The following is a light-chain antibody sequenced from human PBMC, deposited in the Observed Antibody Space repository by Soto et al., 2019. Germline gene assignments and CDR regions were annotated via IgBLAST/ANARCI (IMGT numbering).Light chain of an antibody. CDR2: EVS. V-gene: IGLV2-18*02. Sequence: QSVLTQPPSVSGSPGQSVTISCTGTSSDVGSYNRVSWYQQPPGTAPKLMIYEVSNRPSGVPERFFGSKSGNTASLTIAGLQAEEEADYYCSSFTSSNTGVFGGGTKLTVL. CDR1: SSDVGSYNR. J-gene: IGLJ3*02. CDR3: SSFTSSNTGV.